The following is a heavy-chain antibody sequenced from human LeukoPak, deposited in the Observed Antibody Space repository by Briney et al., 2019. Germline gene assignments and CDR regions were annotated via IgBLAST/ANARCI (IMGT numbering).Heavy chain of an antibody. CDR2: IYYSGST. CDR1: GGSISSYY. D-gene: IGHD2-15*01. Sequence: SETLSLTCTVSGGSISSYYWSWIRQPPGKGLEWIGYIYYSGSTNYNPSLKSRVTISVDTSKNQFSLKLSSVTAADTAVYYCARCFPSVVVVAATRYYFDYWGQGTLVTVSS. J-gene: IGHJ4*02. CDR3: ARCFPSVVVVAATRYYFDY. V-gene: IGHV4-59*12.